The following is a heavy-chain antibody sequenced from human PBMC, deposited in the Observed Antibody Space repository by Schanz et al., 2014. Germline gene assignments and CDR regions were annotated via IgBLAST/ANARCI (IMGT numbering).Heavy chain of an antibody. CDR1: RFAFSNCG. V-gene: IGHV3-23*04. CDR2: ISGSGDNT. Sequence: VHLVESGGGVVQPGGSLRLSCAASRFAFSNCGMHWVRQAPGKGLEWVSAISGSGDNTFYADSVRGRFTISRDNSRNTLYLQMNSLRAEDTAVYYCAKDFTGSGIFFNSWGQGTLVSVSS. CDR3: AKDFTGSGIFFNS. D-gene: IGHD3-10*01. J-gene: IGHJ5*01.